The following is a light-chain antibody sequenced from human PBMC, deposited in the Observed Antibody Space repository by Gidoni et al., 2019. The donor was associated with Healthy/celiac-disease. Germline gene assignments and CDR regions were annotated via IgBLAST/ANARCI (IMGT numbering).Light chain of an antibody. J-gene: IGKJ2*01. V-gene: IGKV1-33*01. CDR2: DAS. CDR1: QDISNY. CDR3: QQYDNLPYT. Sequence: DIQMTQSPSSLSASVGDRVTTTCQASQDISNYLNWYQQIPGKAPKLLIYDASNLETGVPSRFSGSGSGTDFTFTISSLQPEDIATYYCQQYDNLPYTFGQGTKLEIK.